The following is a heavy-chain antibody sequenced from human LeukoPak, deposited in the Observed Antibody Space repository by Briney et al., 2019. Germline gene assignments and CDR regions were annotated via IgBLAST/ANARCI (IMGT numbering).Heavy chain of an antibody. D-gene: IGHD3-16*01. CDR3: GTVRGILSYFDL. V-gene: IGHV1-2*02. Sequence: ASVKVSCKASGDSFSDSYIHWVRQAPGRGPEWMGWINLNTGGVNYAQKFDGRFSMTRDTSINTAFMELSGLRFDDTAVYYCGTVRGILSYFDLWGRGTLVTVSS. CDR2: INLNTGGV. CDR1: GDSFSDSY. J-gene: IGHJ2*01.